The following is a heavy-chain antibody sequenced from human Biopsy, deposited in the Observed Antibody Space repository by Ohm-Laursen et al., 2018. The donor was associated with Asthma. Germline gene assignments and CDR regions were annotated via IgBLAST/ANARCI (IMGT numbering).Heavy chain of an antibody. J-gene: IGHJ4*02. CDR1: GFTFGSYG. Sequence: SLRLSCAASGFTFGSYGLHWVRQAPGKGLECVADIWFDGSNKHYADSVKGRFTISRDNSKNTLYLQMNSLRAEDTALYYCGRERSYMVDYWGQGTLVIVSS. CDR2: IWFDGSNK. D-gene: IGHD3-10*01. CDR3: GRERSYMVDY. V-gene: IGHV3-33*01.